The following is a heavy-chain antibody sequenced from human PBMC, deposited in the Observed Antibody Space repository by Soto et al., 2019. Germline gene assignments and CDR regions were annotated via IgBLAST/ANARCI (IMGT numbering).Heavy chain of an antibody. Sequence: ESGGGVVQPGRSLRLSCAASGFTFSSYAMHWVRQAPGKGLEWVAVISYDGSNKYYADSVKGRFTISRDNSKNTLYLQMNSLRAEDTAVYYCARAGHYYGSGSYYSWGQGTLVTVSS. CDR2: ISYDGSNK. CDR1: GFTFSSYA. J-gene: IGHJ4*02. D-gene: IGHD3-10*01. CDR3: ARAGHYYGSGSYYS. V-gene: IGHV3-30-3*01.